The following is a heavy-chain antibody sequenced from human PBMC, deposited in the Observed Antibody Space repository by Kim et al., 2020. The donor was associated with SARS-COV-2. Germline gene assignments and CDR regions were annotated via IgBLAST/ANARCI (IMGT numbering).Heavy chain of an antibody. D-gene: IGHD3-22*01. J-gene: IGHJ4*02. CDR2: ISYDGSNK. CDR1: GFTFSSYA. V-gene: IGHV3-30*04. Sequence: LSLSCAASGFTFSSYAMHWVRQAPGKGLEWVAVISYDGSNKYYADSVKGRFTISRDNSKNTLYLQMNSLRAEDTAVYYCARAGDFYDSSGYYSSGYFDYWGQGTLVTVSS. CDR3: ARAGDFYDSSGYYSSGYFDY.